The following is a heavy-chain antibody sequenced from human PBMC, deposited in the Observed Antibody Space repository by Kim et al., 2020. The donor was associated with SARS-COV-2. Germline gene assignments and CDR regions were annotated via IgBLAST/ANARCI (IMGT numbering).Heavy chain of an antibody. CDR3: AKGFLIATITPFDY. J-gene: IGHJ4*02. Sequence: GVSLRLSCAASGFTFDDYAMHWVRQAPGKGLEWVSGISWNSGSIGYADSVKGRFTISRYNAKNSLYLQMNSLRAEDTALYYCAKGFLIATITPFDYWGQGTLVTVSS. V-gene: IGHV3-9*01. D-gene: IGHD2-21*01. CDR1: GFTFDDYA. CDR2: ISWNSGSI.